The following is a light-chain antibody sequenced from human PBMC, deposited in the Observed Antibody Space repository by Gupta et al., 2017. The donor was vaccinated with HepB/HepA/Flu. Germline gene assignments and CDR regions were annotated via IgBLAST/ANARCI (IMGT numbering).Light chain of an antibody. Sequence: DIVLTQSPATLSLSPGERATLSCRASQSVSSYLAWYQQKPGQAPRLLIYDASNRASDIPARFSGSGSGTDFTLTISSLEPGDFAVYYCHQRSNWPRTFGQGTKVEIK. V-gene: IGKV3-11*01. CDR3: HQRSNWPRT. CDR2: DAS. J-gene: IGKJ1*01. CDR1: QSVSSY.